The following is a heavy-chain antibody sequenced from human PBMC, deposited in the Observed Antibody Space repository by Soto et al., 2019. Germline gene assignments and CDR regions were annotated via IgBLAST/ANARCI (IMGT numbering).Heavy chain of an antibody. V-gene: IGHV4-59*02. CDR2: IYSSGYT. CDR3: AREVRYCSGGSCYSYLDH. D-gene: IGHD2-15*01. J-gene: IGHJ4*02. Sequence: SETLSLTCTVSGGSVNSDYWSWIRQPPGRGLEWIGYIYSSGYTNYNPSLESRVTISVDTSKKQFSLKLNSVTAADTAVYYCAREVRYCSGGSCYSYLDHWGQGTLVTVSS. CDR1: GGSVNSDY.